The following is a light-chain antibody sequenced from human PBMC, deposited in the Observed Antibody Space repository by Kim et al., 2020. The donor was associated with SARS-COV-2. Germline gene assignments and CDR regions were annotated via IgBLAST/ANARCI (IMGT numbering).Light chain of an antibody. CDR3: QQYGSSPLYT. V-gene: IGKV3-20*01. CDR1: QSVSSNY. J-gene: IGKJ2*01. CDR2: GAS. Sequence: SPGERATLSCRDSQSVSSNYLAWYQQKPGQAPRLLIYGASSRATGIPDRFSGSGSGTDFTLTISRLEPEDFAVYYCQQYGSSPLYTFGQGTKLEI.